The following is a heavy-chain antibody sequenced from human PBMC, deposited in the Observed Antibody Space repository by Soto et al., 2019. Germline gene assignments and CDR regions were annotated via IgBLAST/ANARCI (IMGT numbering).Heavy chain of an antibody. Sequence: GSSVKVSYKASGYTFTSYGISWVRQAPGQGLEWMGWISAYNGNTNYAQKLQGRVTMTTDTSTSTAYMELRSLRSDDTAVYYCAIGPLHTNHSGSQSILFDPWGHATLVTVSA. D-gene: IGHD3-10*01. CDR2: ISAYNGNT. CDR3: AIGPLHTNHSGSQSILFDP. J-gene: IGHJ5*02. V-gene: IGHV1-18*04. CDR1: GYTFTSYG.